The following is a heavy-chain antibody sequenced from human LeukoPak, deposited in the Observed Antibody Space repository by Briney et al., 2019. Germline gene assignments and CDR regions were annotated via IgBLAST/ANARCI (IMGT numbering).Heavy chain of an antibody. V-gene: IGHV4-34*01. CDR2: INHSGST. D-gene: IGHD5-24*01. CDR3: ARKGMATIRN. J-gene: IGHJ4*02. Sequence: SETLSLTCAVYGGFFSGYYWSWIRQPPGKGLEWIGEINHSGSTNYNPSLKSRVTISVDTSKNQFSLKLSSVTAADTAVYYCARKGMATIRNWGQGTLVTVSS. CDR1: GGFFSGYY.